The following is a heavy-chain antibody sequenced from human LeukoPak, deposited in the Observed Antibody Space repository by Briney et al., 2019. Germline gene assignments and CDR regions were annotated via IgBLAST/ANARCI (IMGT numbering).Heavy chain of an antibody. CDR1: GFTFSSYS. D-gene: IGHD4-17*01. J-gene: IGHJ4*02. Sequence: GGSLRLSCAASGFTFSSYSMKWVRQAPGKGLEWVSSISISSGSMYYADSVKGRFTISRDNAKNSLYLQMNSLRAEDTAVYYCARVAHGDYTKFDYWGQGTLVTVSS. CDR3: ARVAHGDYTKFDY. V-gene: IGHV3-21*01. CDR2: ISISSGSM.